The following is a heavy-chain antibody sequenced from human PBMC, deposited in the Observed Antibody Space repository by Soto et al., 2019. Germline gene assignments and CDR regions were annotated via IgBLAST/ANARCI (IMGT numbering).Heavy chain of an antibody. J-gene: IGHJ4*02. CDR3: ARGGWGPPFDF. CDR1: GYTFTHYD. D-gene: IGHD3-16*01. CDR2: MNPNTGNT. Sequence: QVQLVQSGADMKKPGASVKVSCKASGYTFTHYDINWVRQATGQGLEWMGWMNPNTGNTGFAQKFQDRVTMTRNTSISTAYMELSSLRSEDKALYLCARGGWGPPFDFWGQGTPVTVSS. V-gene: IGHV1-8*01.